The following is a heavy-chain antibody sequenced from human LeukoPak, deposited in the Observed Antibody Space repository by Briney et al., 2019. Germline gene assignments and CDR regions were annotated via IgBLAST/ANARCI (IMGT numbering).Heavy chain of an antibody. CDR3: AKAPQFWSGYYYFDY. CDR1: GFTFSSYA. CDR2: ISYDGSNK. D-gene: IGHD3-3*01. J-gene: IGHJ4*02. V-gene: IGHV3-30-3*01. Sequence: PGGSLRLSCAASGFTFSSYAMHWVRQAPGKGLEWVAVISYDGSNKYYADSVKGRFTISRDNSKNTLYLQMNSLRAEDTAVYYCAKAPQFWSGYYYFDYWGQGTLVTVSS.